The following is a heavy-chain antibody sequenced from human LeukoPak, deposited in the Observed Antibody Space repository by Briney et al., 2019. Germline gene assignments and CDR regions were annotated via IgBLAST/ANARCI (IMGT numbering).Heavy chain of an antibody. CDR1: GYSISSDYY. Sequence: PSETLSLTCAVSGYSISSDYYWGWIRQPPGKGLEWIGSIYHSGSTYYNPSLKSRLTISGDTSKNQFSLKLSSVTAADTAVYYCARVSPYSSGWFQIYWGQGTLVTVSS. V-gene: IGHV4-38-2*01. J-gene: IGHJ4*02. CDR2: IYHSGST. D-gene: IGHD6-19*01. CDR3: ARVSPYSSGWFQIY.